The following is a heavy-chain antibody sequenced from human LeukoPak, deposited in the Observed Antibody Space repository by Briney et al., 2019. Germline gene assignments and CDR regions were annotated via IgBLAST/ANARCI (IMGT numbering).Heavy chain of an antibody. J-gene: IGHJ3*02. CDR1: GGSIRSSY. CDR3: ARRVWATSISRDAFDI. V-gene: IGHV4-59*01. CDR2: IHYSGST. Sequence: SETLSLTCTVSGGSIRSSYWSWIRQPPGKGLEWIGHIHYSGSTNYNPSLKSRVVISVDTSKNQFSLKLSSVTAADTAVFYCARRVWATSISRDAFDIWGQGTMVTVSS. D-gene: IGHD1-26*01.